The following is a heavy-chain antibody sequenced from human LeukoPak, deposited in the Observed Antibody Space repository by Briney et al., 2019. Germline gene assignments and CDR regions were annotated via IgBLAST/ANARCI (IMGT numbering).Heavy chain of an antibody. CDR3: TRRGSHYGMDV. CDR2: IRSKANSYAT. J-gene: IGHJ6*02. D-gene: IGHD1-14*01. Sequence: GGSLKLSCAASGFTFSGSAMHWVRQASGKGLEWVGRIRSKANSYATAYAASVKGRFTISRDDSKNTAYLQMNSLKTEDTAVYYCTRRGSHYGMDVWGQGTSVTVSS. CDR1: GFTFSGSA. V-gene: IGHV3-73*01.